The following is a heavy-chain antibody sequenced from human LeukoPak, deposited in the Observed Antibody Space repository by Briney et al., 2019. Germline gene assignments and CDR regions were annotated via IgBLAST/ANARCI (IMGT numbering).Heavy chain of an antibody. Sequence: GGSLRLSCAASGFTFSNYWMTWVRQAPGKGLEWVANIKHDGSEKYYVDSMKGRFTISRDNAKNSLYLQMNSLRADDTAVYYCARLIGNSWLDYWGQGTLVTVSS. CDR2: IKHDGSEK. D-gene: IGHD6-13*01. J-gene: IGHJ4*02. V-gene: IGHV3-7*01. CDR3: ARLIGNSWLDY. CDR1: GFTFSNYW.